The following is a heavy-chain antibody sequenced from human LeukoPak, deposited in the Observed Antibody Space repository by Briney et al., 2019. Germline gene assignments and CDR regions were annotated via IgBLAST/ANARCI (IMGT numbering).Heavy chain of an antibody. Sequence: PGGSLRLSCAASGFTFSSYSMNWVRQAPGKGLEWVAVISYDGSNKYYADSVKGRFTISRDNSKNTLYLQMNSLRAEDTAVYYCARAWRDAFDIWGQGTMVTVSS. J-gene: IGHJ3*02. V-gene: IGHV3-30*03. CDR2: ISYDGSNK. CDR1: GFTFSSYS. CDR3: ARAWRDAFDI.